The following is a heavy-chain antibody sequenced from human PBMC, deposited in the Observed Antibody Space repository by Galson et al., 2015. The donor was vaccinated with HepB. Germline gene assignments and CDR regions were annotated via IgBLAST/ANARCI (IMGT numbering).Heavy chain of an antibody. CDR1: GYTFTSYA. J-gene: IGHJ6*02. CDR3: AREITMVRGVGPRRYYYYGMDV. Sequence: SVKVSCKASGYTFTSYAMNWVRQAPGQGLEWMGWINTNTGNPTYAQGFTGRFVFSLDTSVSTAYLQISSLKAEDTAVYYCAREITMVRGVGPRRYYYYGMDVWGQGTTVTVSS. D-gene: IGHD3-10*01. V-gene: IGHV7-4-1*02. CDR2: INTNTGNP.